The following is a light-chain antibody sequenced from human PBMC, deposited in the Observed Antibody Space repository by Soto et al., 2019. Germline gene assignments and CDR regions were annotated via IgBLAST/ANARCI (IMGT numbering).Light chain of an antibody. CDR1: ESISSY. CDR3: QPYNSNSPT. CDR2: EAS. V-gene: IGKV1-5*03. Sequence: IQMIEAPSSVAAPVGARVTLTSRASESISSYLDCYQQKPGKAPKLLIYEASSLQRWVPSRFSGSGSGTEFSLTISSLKHDVDPTYYCQPYNSNSPTFGQGTRLE. J-gene: IGKJ1*01.